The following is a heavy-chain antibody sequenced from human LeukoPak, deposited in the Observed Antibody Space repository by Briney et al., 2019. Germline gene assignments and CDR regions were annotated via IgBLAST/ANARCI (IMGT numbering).Heavy chain of an antibody. CDR3: ARGYIFDY. Sequence: SETLSLTCTVSGGSISSGGYYWSWIRQPPGKGLEWIGYIYHSGSTYYNPSLRSRVTISVDRSKNQFSLKLSSVTAADTAVYYCARGYIFDYWGQGTLVTVSS. CDR1: GGSISSGGYY. J-gene: IGHJ4*02. D-gene: IGHD1-14*01. CDR2: IYHSGST. V-gene: IGHV4-30-2*01.